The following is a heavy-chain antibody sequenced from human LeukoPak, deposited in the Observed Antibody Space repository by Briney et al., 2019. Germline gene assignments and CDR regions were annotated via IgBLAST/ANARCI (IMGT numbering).Heavy chain of an antibody. CDR3: ARGWGSPLPDV. CDR1: GFTVSSNY. D-gene: IGHD3-16*01. CDR2: IYTGGST. V-gene: IGHV3-66*01. J-gene: IGHJ6*02. Sequence: GGSLRLSCAASGFTVSSNYMSWVRQAPGKGLEWVSVIYTGGSTYYADSVKGRFTISRDNSKNTLYLHMNRMRVEDTAVYYCARGWGSPLPDVWGQGTTVTVSS.